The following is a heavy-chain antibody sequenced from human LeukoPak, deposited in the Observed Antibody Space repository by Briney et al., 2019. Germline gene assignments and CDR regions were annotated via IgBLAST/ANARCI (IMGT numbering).Heavy chain of an antibody. CDR1: GYTFTSYG. J-gene: IGHJ4*02. Sequence: ASVKVSCKASGYTFTSYGISWVRQAPGQGLEWTGWINPNSGGTNYAQKFQGRVTMTRDTSISTAYMELSRLRSDDTAVYYCARDLSYYDSSGSFDYWGQGTLVTVSS. V-gene: IGHV1-2*02. CDR2: INPNSGGT. D-gene: IGHD3-22*01. CDR3: ARDLSYYDSSGSFDY.